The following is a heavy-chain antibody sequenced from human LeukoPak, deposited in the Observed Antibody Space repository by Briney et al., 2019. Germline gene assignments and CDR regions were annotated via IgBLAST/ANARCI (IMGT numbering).Heavy chain of an antibody. CDR3: TRDWRGYGDYAVDAFDI. J-gene: IGHJ3*02. D-gene: IGHD4-17*01. Sequence: GGSLRLSCTASGFTFGDYAMSWFRQAPGKGLEWVGFIRSKAYGGTTEYAASVKGRFTISRDDSKSIAYLQMNGLKTEDTAVYYCTRDWRGYGDYAVDAFDIWGQGTMVTVSS. V-gene: IGHV3-49*03. CDR1: GFTFGDYA. CDR2: IRSKAYGGTT.